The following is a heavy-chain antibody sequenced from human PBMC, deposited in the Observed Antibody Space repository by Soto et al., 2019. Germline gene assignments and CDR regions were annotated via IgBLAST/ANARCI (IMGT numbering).Heavy chain of an antibody. CDR1: GGSISNFY. J-gene: IGHJ3*02. CDR3: ARGGRDGFDI. Sequence: PSETLSLTCTVSGGSISNFYWSWIRQPPGKGLEWIGYISYSGNTNYHPSLKSRVAMSVDTSNNQFSLKVTSVTAADTAVYYCARGGRDGFDIWGQGTMVTVSS. CDR2: ISYSGNT. V-gene: IGHV4-59*12.